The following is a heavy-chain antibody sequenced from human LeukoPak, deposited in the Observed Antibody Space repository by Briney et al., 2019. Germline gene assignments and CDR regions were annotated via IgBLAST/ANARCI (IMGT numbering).Heavy chain of an antibody. Sequence: SETLSLTCTVSGGSISSYYWSWIRQPAGKGLEWIGRIYTSGSTNYNPSLKSRVTMSVDTSKNQFSLKLSSVTAADTAVYYCARDPLRGPAAPYFDYWGQGTLVTVSS. J-gene: IGHJ4*02. CDR1: GGSISSYY. CDR2: IYTSGST. CDR3: ARDPLRGPAAPYFDY. V-gene: IGHV4-4*07. D-gene: IGHD2-2*01.